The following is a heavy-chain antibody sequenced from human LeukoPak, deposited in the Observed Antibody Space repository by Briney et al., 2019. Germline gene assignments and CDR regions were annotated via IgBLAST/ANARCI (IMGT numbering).Heavy chain of an antibody. Sequence: SQTLSLTCTVSGGYISSGGYYWSWVRQPPGKGLEWVVHIYHSGTTSYNPSLKSRVTISVDTSKNQFALKLTSMTAADTAVYYCAREGSTMVRGIITHPDFWGQGTLVVVSS. V-gene: IGHV4-30-2*01. CDR2: IYHSGTT. J-gene: IGHJ4*02. D-gene: IGHD3-10*01. CDR1: GGYISSGGYY. CDR3: AREGSTMVRGIITHPDF.